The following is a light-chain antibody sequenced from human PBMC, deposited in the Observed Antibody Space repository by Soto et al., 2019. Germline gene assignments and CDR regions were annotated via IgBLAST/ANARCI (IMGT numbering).Light chain of an antibody. CDR1: QSVNSD. CDR2: GAS. J-gene: IGKJ1*01. CDR3: HQYDNWPET. V-gene: IGKV3-15*01. Sequence: ETVMTQSQAILSVSPGERATLSCRASQSVNSDLAWYQQKPGQAPRLLIYGASTRATGIPARFSGSGSGTEFTLTISSLQSEDFAVYYCHQYDNWPETFGQGTKVEIK.